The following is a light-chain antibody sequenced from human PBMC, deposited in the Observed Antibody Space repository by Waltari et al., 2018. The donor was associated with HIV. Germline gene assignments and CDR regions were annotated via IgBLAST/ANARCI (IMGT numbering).Light chain of an antibody. V-gene: IGLV2-14*01. CDR3: SSYTSGSVV. J-gene: IGLJ2*01. CDR1: RTDARDANY. Sequence: QSALTQPASVSGSPGQSITIPCTGPRTDARDANYFSWYQKHPGKAPKLMIYEVSNRPSGVSTRFSGSKSGNTASLTISGLQAEDEADYYCSSYTSGSVVFGGGTKLTVL. CDR2: EVS.